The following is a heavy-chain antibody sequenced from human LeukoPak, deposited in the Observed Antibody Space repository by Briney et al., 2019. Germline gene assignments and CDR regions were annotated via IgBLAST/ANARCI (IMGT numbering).Heavy chain of an antibody. Sequence: GGSLRLSCAASGFTFSTYWMHWVRQGPGKGLESISVISGSGDATNYADSVKGRFTISRDNSKNTLYLQMNSLRAEDTAVYYCARDDGGDCSLDYWGQGTLVTVSS. D-gene: IGHD2-21*02. CDR2: ISGSGDAT. CDR1: GFTFSTYW. V-gene: IGHV3-NL1*01. CDR3: ARDDGGDCSLDY. J-gene: IGHJ4*02.